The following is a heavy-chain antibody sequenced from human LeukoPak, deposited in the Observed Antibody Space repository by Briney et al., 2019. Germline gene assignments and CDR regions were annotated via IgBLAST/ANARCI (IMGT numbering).Heavy chain of an antibody. D-gene: IGHD2-8*02. J-gene: IGHJ3*01. CDR2: VSNDGSNK. Sequence: PGRSLTLSCAASGFSFTNYALHWVRQAPGKGLEWVAVVSNDGSNKYYADSVKGRFTISRDNSKNTLYLQLNSLRAEDTAVYYCAKPYDTTGLCYAFDALGRGTVVTVSS. V-gene: IGHV3-30-3*01. CDR3: AKPYDTTGLCYAFDA. CDR1: GFSFTNYA.